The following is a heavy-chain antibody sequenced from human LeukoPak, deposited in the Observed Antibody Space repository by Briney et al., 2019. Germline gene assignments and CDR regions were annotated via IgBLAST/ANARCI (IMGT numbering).Heavy chain of an antibody. V-gene: IGHV3-53*01. J-gene: IGHJ6*02. CDR1: GFTVSSIY. CDR2: IYSDGNT. Sequence: GGSLRLSCAVSGFTVSSIYMTWVRQAPGKGLEWVSSIYSDGNTYYADSVKGRFTISRDNAKNTLYLQMKSLRAEDSGVYYCARRRTNYYYHYGMDVWGQGTTVTISS. CDR3: ARRRTNYYYHYGMDV.